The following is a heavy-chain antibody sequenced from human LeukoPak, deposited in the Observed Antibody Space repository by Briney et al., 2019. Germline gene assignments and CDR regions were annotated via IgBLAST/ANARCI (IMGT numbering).Heavy chain of an antibody. J-gene: IGHJ5*02. V-gene: IGHV4-59*01. CDR1: GGSISSYF. D-gene: IGHD2-2*01. CDR3: ARVLRGSPAAPDRDWFDP. Sequence: SETLSLTCTVSGGSISSYFWSWIRQPPGKGLEWIGYIYDSGSTNYTPSLKSRVTISVDTSKNQFSLKLSSVTAADTAVYYCARVLRGSPAAPDRDWFDPWGQGTLVTVSS. CDR2: IYDSGST.